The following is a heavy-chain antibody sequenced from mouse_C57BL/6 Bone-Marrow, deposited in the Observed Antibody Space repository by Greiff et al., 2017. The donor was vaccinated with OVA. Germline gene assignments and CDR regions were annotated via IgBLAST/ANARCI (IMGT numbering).Heavy chain of an antibody. CDR1: GYSITSGYF. V-gene: IGHV3-6*01. D-gene: IGHD1-1*01. J-gene: IGHJ2*01. CDR3: ARGNGSSYTY. CDR2: ISYDGSN. Sequence: EVQLVESGPGLVKPSQSLSLTCSVTGYSITSGYFWNWIRQFPGNKLEWMGYISYDGSNNYNPSLKNRISITLDTSKNQFCLKLNSVTTEDTATYYCARGNGSSYTYWGQGTTLTVSS.